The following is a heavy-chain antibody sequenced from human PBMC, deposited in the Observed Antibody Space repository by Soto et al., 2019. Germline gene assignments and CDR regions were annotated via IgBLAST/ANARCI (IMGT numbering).Heavy chain of an antibody. D-gene: IGHD6-6*01. CDR1: GYTFTSYG. J-gene: IGHJ3*02. Sequence: ASVKVSCKASGYTFTSYGISWVRQAPGQGLEWMGWISAYNGNTNYAQKLQGRVTMTTDTSTSTAYMELRSLRSDDTAVYYCAREFPSSIAARADAFDIWGQGTMVTVSS. CDR3: AREFPSSIAARADAFDI. CDR2: ISAYNGNT. V-gene: IGHV1-18*01.